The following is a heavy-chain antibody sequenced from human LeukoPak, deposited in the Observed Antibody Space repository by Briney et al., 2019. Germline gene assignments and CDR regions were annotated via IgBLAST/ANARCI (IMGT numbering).Heavy chain of an antibody. CDR1: GYTFTSCA. Sequence: ASVKVSCKASGYTFTSCAVHWVRQAPGQRLEWMGWTNAGNGNTKYSQKFQGRVTITRDTSASTVYMELSSLRSEDTAVYYCARESVYGRRFDPWGQGTLVTVSS. CDR3: ARESVYGRRFDP. V-gene: IGHV1-3*01. J-gene: IGHJ5*02. CDR2: TNAGNGNT. D-gene: IGHD2-8*01.